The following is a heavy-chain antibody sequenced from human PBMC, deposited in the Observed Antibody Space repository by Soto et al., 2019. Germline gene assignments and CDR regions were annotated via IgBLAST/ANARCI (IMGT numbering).Heavy chain of an antibody. CDR2: IHGSGSA. D-gene: IGHD2-15*01. CDR1: NGSISNFY. V-gene: IGHV4-4*07. J-gene: IGHJ5*02. Sequence: SETLSLTCTVSNGSISNFYCNWIRQSAWKELEWIGRIHGSGSATYNPSLRSRVTMSVDTSKNQFSLKVNSVTGADTAVYYCARRWHKARWFDPWGQGTLVTVCS. CDR3: ARRWHKARWFDP.